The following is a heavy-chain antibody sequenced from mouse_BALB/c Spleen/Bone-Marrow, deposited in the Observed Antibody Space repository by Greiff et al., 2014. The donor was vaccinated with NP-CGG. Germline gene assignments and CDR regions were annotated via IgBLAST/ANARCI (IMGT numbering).Heavy chain of an antibody. D-gene: IGHD1-2*01. Sequence: EVKLVESGGGLVKPGGSLKLSCAASGFTFSSYAMSWVRQTPEKRLEWVASISIGGSTYYPDSVKGRFTISRDNARNILYLQMSSLRSEDTAMYYCARVNYYGSFDYWGQGTTLTVSS. CDR3: ARVNYYGSFDY. CDR2: ISIGGST. V-gene: IGHV5-6-5*01. CDR1: GFTFSSYA. J-gene: IGHJ2*01.